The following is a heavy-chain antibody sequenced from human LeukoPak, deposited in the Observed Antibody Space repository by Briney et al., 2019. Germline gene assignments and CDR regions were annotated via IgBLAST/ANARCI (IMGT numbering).Heavy chain of an antibody. CDR1: GFTFSNAW. Sequence: GGSLRLSCAASGFTFSNAWMGWVRQAPGKGLEWIGHIKTKTGGGTTDYAAPVKGRFTISRDDSRNTLYLQMNSLRTEDTAVYYCTPDYYFEYWGQGTLVTVSS. V-gene: IGHV3-15*01. J-gene: IGHJ4*02. CDR3: TPDYYFEY. CDR2: IKTKTGGGTT.